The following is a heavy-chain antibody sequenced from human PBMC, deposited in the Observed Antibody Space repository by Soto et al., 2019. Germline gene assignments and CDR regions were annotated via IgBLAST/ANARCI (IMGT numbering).Heavy chain of an antibody. D-gene: IGHD2-21*01. CDR1: GYTFSNYG. CDR2: ISGYNGNT. V-gene: IGHV1-18*01. J-gene: IGHJ6*02. CDR3: ARVIVVGGWFGPNNCHGIDV. Sequence: QVQLVQSGAEVKKPGASVTVSCKTSGYTFSNYGINWVRQAPGQGLEWMGWISGYNGNTKYAQTVQGRVTKTTDTYTGTGYMELRRLKSDDAAIYYCARVIVVGGWFGPNNCHGIDVWGQGPTVNVSS.